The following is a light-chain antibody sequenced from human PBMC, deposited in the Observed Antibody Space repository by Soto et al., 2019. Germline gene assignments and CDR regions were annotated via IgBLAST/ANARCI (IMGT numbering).Light chain of an antibody. CDR3: QQSYREPN. Sequence: DIQMTQSPSSLSASVGDRVTITCRASQSISSYLNWYQQKPGKAPKLLIYAASSLQSGVPSRFSGSGDGADFALSISSLQPDDFATYCWQQSYREPNFGGGTMVDI. CDR1: QSISSY. V-gene: IGKV1-39*01. CDR2: AAS. J-gene: IGKJ4*01.